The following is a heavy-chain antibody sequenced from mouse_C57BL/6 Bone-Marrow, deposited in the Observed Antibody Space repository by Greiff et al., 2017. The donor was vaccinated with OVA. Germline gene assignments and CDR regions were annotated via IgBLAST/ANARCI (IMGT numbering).Heavy chain of an antibody. Sequence: VQLQQSGAELVRPGASVKLSCTASGFNIKDDYMHWVKQRPEQGLEWIGWIDPENGDTEYASKFQGKATITADTSSNTAYLQLRSLTSEDTAVYYCTKSLWPGGYWGQGTTLTVSS. J-gene: IGHJ2*01. CDR3: TKSLWPGGY. CDR2: IDPENGDT. CDR1: GFNIKDDY. V-gene: IGHV14-4*01.